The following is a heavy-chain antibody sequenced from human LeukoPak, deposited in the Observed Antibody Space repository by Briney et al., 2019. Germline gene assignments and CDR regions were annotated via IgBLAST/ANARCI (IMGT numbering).Heavy chain of an antibody. CDR1: GGSISSHY. CDR2: IYYSGST. Sequence: SETLSLTCTVFGGSISSHYWSWIRQSPGKGLEWIGYIYYSGSTNYNPSLKSRVTISVDTSKNQFSLKLSSVTAADTAVYYCARGEMATIEDAFDIWGQGTMVTVS. V-gene: IGHV4-59*11. CDR3: ARGEMATIEDAFDI. D-gene: IGHD5-24*01. J-gene: IGHJ3*02.